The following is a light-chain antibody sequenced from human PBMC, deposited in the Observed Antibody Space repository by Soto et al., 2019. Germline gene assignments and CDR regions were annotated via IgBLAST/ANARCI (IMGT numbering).Light chain of an antibody. CDR3: GAWDDSVNGHV. Sequence: QSVLTQPPSVSGTPGQRVTISCSGGGSNIGSNNVYWYHQLPGTAPKLLLYRNTQRPSGVPDRIFGSKSGTSASLAISGLRSEDEGDYYCGAWDDSVNGHVFGTGTKVTVL. V-gene: IGLV1-47*01. J-gene: IGLJ1*01. CDR2: RNT. CDR1: GSNIGSNN.